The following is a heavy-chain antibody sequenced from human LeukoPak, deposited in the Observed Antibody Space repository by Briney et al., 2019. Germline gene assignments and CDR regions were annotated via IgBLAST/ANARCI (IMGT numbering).Heavy chain of an antibody. Sequence: PSETLSLTCTVSGGSISSSSYYWGWIRQPPGKGLEWIGSIYYSGSTYYNPSLKSRVTISVDTSKNQFSLKLSSVTAADTAVYYCARGKGYSNLQRVFDYWGQGTLVTVSS. CDR2: IYYSGST. J-gene: IGHJ4*02. CDR1: GGSISSSSYY. V-gene: IGHV4-39*01. CDR3: ARGKGYSNLQRVFDY. D-gene: IGHD4-11*01.